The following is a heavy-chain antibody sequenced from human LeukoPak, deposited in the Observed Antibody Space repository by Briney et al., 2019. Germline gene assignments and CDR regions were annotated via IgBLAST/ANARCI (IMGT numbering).Heavy chain of an antibody. Sequence: PSETLSLTCTVSGDSSNSYFWTWLSQPVGKGLEWIGRVYISGTTNYNPSLKSRATISVDTSKNQFSLNLTSVTAADTAVYYCARGKKIVWRFDPWGQGILVTVSS. J-gene: IGHJ5*02. CDR1: GDSSNSYF. CDR2: VYISGTT. D-gene: IGHD3-16*01. V-gene: IGHV4-4*07. CDR3: ARGKKIVWRFDP.